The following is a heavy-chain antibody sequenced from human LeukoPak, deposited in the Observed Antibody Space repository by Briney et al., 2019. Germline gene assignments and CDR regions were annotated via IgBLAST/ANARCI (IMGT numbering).Heavy chain of an antibody. CDR2: IYYSGSS. CDR1: GGSISSYY. J-gene: IGHJ5*02. V-gene: IGHV4-59*01. CDR3: VRGSTGAFDP. D-gene: IGHD1-1*01. Sequence: PSETLSLTCTVSGGSISSYYWSWIRQPPGKGLEWIGYIYYSGSSNYNPSLKSRVTMSVDTSKNQFSLKLSSVTAADTAVYYCVRGSTGAFDPWGQGTLVTVSS.